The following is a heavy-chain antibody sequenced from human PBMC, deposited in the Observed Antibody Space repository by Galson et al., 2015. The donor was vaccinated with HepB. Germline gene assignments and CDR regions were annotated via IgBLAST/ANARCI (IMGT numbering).Heavy chain of an antibody. D-gene: IGHD3-9*01. CDR3: ARDAMGLRYLDWLPHGGAYYFDY. V-gene: IGHV3-11*01. Sequence: SLRLSCAASGFTFSDYYMSWIRQAPGKGLEWVSYISSSGSTIYYADSVKGRFTISRDNAKNSLYLQMNSLRAEDTAVYYCARDAMGLRYLDWLPHGGAYYFDYWGQGTLVTVSS. J-gene: IGHJ4*02. CDR2: ISSSGSTI. CDR1: GFTFSDYY.